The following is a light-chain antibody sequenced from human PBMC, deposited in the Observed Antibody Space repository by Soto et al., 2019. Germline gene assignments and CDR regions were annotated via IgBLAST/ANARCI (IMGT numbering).Light chain of an antibody. CDR3: CSYAGSRTFV. V-gene: IGLV2-23*01. Sequence: QSALTQPASVSGSPEQSITISCTGTSSDVGDYNLVSWYQQHPGNAPRLIIYEGSKRPSGISHRCSGSKSDNTASLTISGLRAEDEAHYNCCSYAGSRTFVFGGGTKLTVL. CDR1: SSDVGDYNL. J-gene: IGLJ2*01. CDR2: EGS.